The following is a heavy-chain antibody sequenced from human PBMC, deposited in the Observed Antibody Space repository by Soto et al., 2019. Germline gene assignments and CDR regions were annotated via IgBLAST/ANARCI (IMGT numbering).Heavy chain of an antibody. CDR1: GYSITSYY. CDR2: ITPSGGNT. V-gene: IGHV1-46*01. D-gene: IGHD4-17*01. J-gene: IGHJ1*01. CDR3: ARDEGPYGDYVRYFQH. Sequence: ASVKVSCKASGYSITSYYLHWVRQAPGQGLEWLATITPSGGNTNYAQKFQGRLTMSTDTSTSTAYMELRSLRSDDTAVYYCARDEGPYGDYVRYFQHWGQGTLVTVSS.